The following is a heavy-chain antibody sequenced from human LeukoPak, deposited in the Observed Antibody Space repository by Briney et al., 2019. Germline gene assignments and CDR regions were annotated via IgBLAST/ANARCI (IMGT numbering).Heavy chain of an antibody. Sequence: PSETLSLTCTVSGGSIRGSSYHWVWIRQPPGKGLEWIGTIYYSGSTYYNPSLKSRVTISADTSKNQLSLKVRSVTAADTAVYYCARSSGVVIHNWFDPWGQGTLVTVSS. V-gene: IGHV4-39*01. CDR2: IYYSGST. D-gene: IGHD3-3*01. CDR1: GGSIRGSSYH. J-gene: IGHJ5*02. CDR3: ARSSGVVIHNWFDP.